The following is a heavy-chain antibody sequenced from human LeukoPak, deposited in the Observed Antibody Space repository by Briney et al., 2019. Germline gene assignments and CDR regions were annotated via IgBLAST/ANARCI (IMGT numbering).Heavy chain of an antibody. CDR3: ARHNGDYVAFDI. J-gene: IGHJ3*02. CDR2: IYYSGST. D-gene: IGHD4-17*01. V-gene: IGHV4-39*01. Sequence: KPSETLSLTCTVSGGSISSYYWGWIRQPPGKGLEWIGSIYYSGSTYYNPSLKSRVTISVDTSKNQFSLKLSSVTAADTAVYYCARHNGDYVAFDIWGQGTMVTVSS. CDR1: GGSISSYY.